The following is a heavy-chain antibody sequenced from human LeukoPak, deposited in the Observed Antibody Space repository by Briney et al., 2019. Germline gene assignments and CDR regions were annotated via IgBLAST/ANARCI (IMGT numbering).Heavy chain of an antibody. CDR2: ISYDGSNK. CDR1: GFTFSNFW. V-gene: IGHV3-30*18. CDR3: AKDLGIVATTAAFDY. D-gene: IGHD5-12*01. J-gene: IGHJ4*02. Sequence: PGGSLRLSCAASGFTFSNFWMNWVRQAPGKGLEWVAVISYDGSNKYYADSVKGRFTISRDNSKNTLYLQMNSLRAEDTAVYYCAKDLGIVATTAAFDYWGQGTLVTVSS.